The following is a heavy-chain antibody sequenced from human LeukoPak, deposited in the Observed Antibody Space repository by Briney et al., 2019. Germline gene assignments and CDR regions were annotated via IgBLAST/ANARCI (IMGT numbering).Heavy chain of an antibody. CDR1: GGSISSSGYY. V-gene: IGHV4-39*07. CDR3: ARGPHGWFDP. Sequence: KPSETLSLTCTVSGGSISSSGYYWSWIRQPPGKGLEWIGEINHSGSTNYNPSLKSRVTISVDTSKNQFSLKLSSVTAADTAVYYCARGPHGWFDPWGQGTLVTVSS. J-gene: IGHJ5*02. CDR2: INHSGST.